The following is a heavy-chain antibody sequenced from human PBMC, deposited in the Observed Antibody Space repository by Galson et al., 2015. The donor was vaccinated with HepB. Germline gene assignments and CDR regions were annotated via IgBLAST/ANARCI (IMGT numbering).Heavy chain of an antibody. CDR1: GFIFSNYA. Sequence: SLRLSCAGSGFIFSNYALSWVRQAPGKGLEWVSGMTNSGSRTYYAASGKGRFTISRDNSKNTVSLQMSSLRAEDTAIYYCAKGAYMSSYSLYGMDAWGQGTTVIVSS. V-gene: IGHV3-23*01. D-gene: IGHD6-6*01. CDR2: MTNSGSRT. CDR3: AKGAYMSSYSLYGMDA. J-gene: IGHJ6*02.